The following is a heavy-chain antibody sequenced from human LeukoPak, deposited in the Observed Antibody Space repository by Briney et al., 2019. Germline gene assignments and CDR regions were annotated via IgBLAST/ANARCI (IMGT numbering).Heavy chain of an antibody. V-gene: IGHV4-31*03. Sequence: PSQTLSLACPVSGGTISGGGSFWSWIRHHPGQGLEWIGYISFSGSTYYSPSLESRLSISVDTSNKQSSLRLTSATAADTAVYFCAREAYDGSGHRYFQNWGQGTLVTVSS. J-gene: IGHJ1*01. CDR3: AREAYDGSGHRYFQN. CDR1: GGTISGGGSF. D-gene: IGHD3-22*01. CDR2: ISFSGST.